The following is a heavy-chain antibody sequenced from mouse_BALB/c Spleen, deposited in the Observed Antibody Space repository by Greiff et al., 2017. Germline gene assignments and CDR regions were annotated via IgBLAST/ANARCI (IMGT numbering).Heavy chain of an antibody. CDR2: IWTGGGT. D-gene: IGHD2-12*01. J-gene: IGHJ3*01. V-gene: IGHV2-9-2*01. CDR3: VREEL. Sequence: VKLMESGPGLVAPSQSLSITCTVSGFSLTSYDISWIRQPPGKGLEWLGVIWTGGGTNYNSAFMSRLSISKDNSKSQVFLKMNSLQTDDTAIYYCVREELWGQGTLVTVSA. CDR1: GFSLTSYD.